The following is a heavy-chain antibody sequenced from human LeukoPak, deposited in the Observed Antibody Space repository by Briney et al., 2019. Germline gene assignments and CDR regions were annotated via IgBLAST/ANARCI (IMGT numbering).Heavy chain of an antibody. CDR1: GFTFINYY. CDR2: INLSGGST. D-gene: IGHD4/OR15-4a*01. Sequence: ASVKVSCKASGFTFINYYMHWVRQAPGQGLEWLGIINLSGGSTHYPQKFQDRVTMTRDTSTSTVYMELSSLRYDDTAVYYCARDLDYGEKSEDYWGQGTLVTVSS. CDR3: ARDLDYGEKSEDY. J-gene: IGHJ4*02. V-gene: IGHV1-46*01.